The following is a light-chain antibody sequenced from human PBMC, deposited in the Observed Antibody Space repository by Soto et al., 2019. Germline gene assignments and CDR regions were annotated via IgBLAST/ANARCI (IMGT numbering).Light chain of an antibody. CDR1: SSDVGSYNL. CDR3: CSSAGSSTSSYV. V-gene: IGLV2-23*01. CDR2: EGS. Sequence: QSALTQPASVSGSPGQSITIFCTGTSSDVGSYNLVSWYQQHPGKAPKLMIYEGSKRPSGVSNRFSGSKSGNTASLTISGLQAEDEADYYCCSSAGSSTSSYVFGTGTKVTVL. J-gene: IGLJ1*01.